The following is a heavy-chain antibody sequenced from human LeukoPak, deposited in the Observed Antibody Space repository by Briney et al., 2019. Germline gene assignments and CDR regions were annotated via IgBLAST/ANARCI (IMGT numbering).Heavy chain of an antibody. CDR3: ARDLTMVRGVISPWFDP. Sequence: SETLSLTCTVSGGSISSYYWSWIRQPAGKGLEWIGRIYTSGSTNYNPSLKSRVAMSVDTSKNQFSLKLSSVTAADTAVYYCARDLTMVRGVISPWFDPWGQGTLVTVSS. CDR2: IYTSGST. V-gene: IGHV4-4*07. D-gene: IGHD3-10*01. CDR1: GGSISSYY. J-gene: IGHJ5*02.